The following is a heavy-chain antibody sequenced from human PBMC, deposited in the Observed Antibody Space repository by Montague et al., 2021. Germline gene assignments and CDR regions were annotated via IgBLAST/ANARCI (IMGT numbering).Heavy chain of an antibody. D-gene: IGHD3-10*02. CDR2: IYDSGTT. CDR3: ARGNGAMLF. J-gene: IGHJ4*02. Sequence: SETLSLTCTVTGGSISEFYWSWIRQSPEKGLEWIGYIYDSGTTNYNPSLKSRVTISADTSMNQFSLTLASVTAADTAVYYCARGNGAMLFWGQGILVTVSS. V-gene: IGHV4-59*01. CDR1: GGSISEFY.